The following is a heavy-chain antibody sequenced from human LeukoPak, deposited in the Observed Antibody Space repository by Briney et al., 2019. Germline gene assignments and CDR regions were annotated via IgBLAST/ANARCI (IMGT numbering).Heavy chain of an antibody. V-gene: IGHV3-30*04. CDR3: ARDPSGGRYSSSFDY. D-gene: IGHD6-13*01. Sequence: AGGSLRLSCAASGFTFSSYAMHWVRQAPGKGLEWVAVISYDGSNKYYADSVKGRFTISGDNAKNSLYLQMNSLRAEDTAVYYCARDPSGGRYSSSFDYWGQGTLVTVSS. CDR1: GFTFSSYA. CDR2: ISYDGSNK. J-gene: IGHJ4*02.